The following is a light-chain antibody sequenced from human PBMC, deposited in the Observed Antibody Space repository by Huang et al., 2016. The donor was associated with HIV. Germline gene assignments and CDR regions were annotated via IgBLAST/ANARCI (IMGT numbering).Light chain of an antibody. V-gene: IGKV1-16*01. CDR3: HQYYSFPYT. CDR1: QGISNY. J-gene: IGKJ2*01. CDR2: SAA. Sequence: DIQMTQSPSSLSASVGDRVTVTCRASQGISNYLAWFQQKPGKAPKALIYSAATLQTGVPSRCSGSGSGTDFTLTISGLQPDDSATYYCHQYYSFPYTFGQGTKLDIK.